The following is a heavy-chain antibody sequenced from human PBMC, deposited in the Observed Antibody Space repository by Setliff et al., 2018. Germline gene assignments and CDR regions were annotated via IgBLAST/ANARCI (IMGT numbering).Heavy chain of an antibody. CDR3: VRSLQGLRFDP. D-gene: IGHD4-17*01. J-gene: IGHJ5*02. V-gene: IGHV4-31*03. Sequence: SETLSLTCTVSGGSISSGTYYWSWIRQHPGKGLEWIGYIYYSGTTYYNPSLKSRVTISLDTSKNHFSLELTSVTAADTAVYYCVRSLQGLRFDPWGQGTLVTVSS. CDR1: GGSISSGTYY. CDR2: IYYSGTT.